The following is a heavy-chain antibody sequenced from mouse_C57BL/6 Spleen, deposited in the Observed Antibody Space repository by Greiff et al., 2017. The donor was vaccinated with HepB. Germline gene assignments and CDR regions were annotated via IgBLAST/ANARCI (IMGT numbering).Heavy chain of an antibody. CDR2: ISYDGSN. V-gene: IGHV3-6*01. CDR3: ARMNYGSTFYAMDY. CDR1: GYSITSGYY. D-gene: IGHD1-1*01. Sequence: EVKLMESGPGLVKPSQSLSLTCSVTGYSITSGYYWNWIRQFPGNKLEWMGYISYDGSNNYNPSLKNRISITRDTSKNQFFLKLNSVTTEDTATYYCARMNYGSTFYAMDYWGQGTSVTVSS. J-gene: IGHJ4*01.